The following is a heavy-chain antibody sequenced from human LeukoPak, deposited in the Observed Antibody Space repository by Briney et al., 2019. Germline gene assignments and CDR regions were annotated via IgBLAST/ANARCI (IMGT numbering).Heavy chain of an antibody. J-gene: IGHJ4*02. Sequence: GGSLRLSCTASGFPFIEYSMNWVRQAPGKGLEWISYIGIDSGNTKYADSVRGRFTISADKAKNSLHLQMNSLRVEDTAVYYCARDHNYAFDNWGQGTLVSVAS. CDR3: ARDHNYAFDN. CDR1: GFPFIEYS. CDR2: IGIDSGNT. V-gene: IGHV3-48*01. D-gene: IGHD1-1*01.